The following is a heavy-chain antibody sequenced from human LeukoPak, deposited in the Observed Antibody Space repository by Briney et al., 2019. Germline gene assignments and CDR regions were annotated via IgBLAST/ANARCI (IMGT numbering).Heavy chain of an antibody. CDR1: GFSFSSYW. V-gene: IGHV3-74*03. J-gene: IGHJ5*02. CDR3: ARVRSGSYDWSDP. CDR2: INTDGSRT. Sequence: GGSLRLSCAASGFSFSSYWLHWVRQVPGKGLVWVSRINTDGSRTTYADSVRGRFTISRDNAKSTLYLQMNSLRAEDTALYYCARVRSGSYDWSDPWGQGTLVTVSS. D-gene: IGHD1-26*01.